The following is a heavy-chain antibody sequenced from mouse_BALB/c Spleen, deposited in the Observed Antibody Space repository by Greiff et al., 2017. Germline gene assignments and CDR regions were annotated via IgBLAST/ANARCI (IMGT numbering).Heavy chain of an antibody. V-gene: IGHV1-20*02. D-gene: IGHD2-4*01. CDR1: GYSFTGYF. Sequence: DVQLQESGPELVKPGASVKISCKASGYSFTGYFMNWVMQSHGKSLEWIGRINPYNGDTFYNQKFKGKATLTVDKSSSTANMELRSLASEDSAGYQCAREGGDDYDKVSDWYAMDYWGQGTSVTVSA. CDR3: AREGGDDYDKVSDWYAMDY. J-gene: IGHJ4*01. CDR2: INPYNGDT.